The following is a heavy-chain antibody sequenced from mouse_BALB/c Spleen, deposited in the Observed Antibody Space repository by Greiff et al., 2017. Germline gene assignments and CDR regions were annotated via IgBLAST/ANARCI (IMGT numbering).Heavy chain of an antibody. CDR2: ISSGSSTI. CDR1: GFTFSSFG. V-gene: IGHV5-17*02. Sequence: EVKLVESGGGLVQPGGSRKLSCAASGFTFSSFGMHWVRQAPEKGLEWVAYISSGSSTIYYADTVKGRFTISRDNPKNTLFLQMTSLRSEDTAMYYCARNYYGNYDYYAMDYWGQGTSVTVSS. D-gene: IGHD2-1*01. J-gene: IGHJ4*01. CDR3: ARNYYGNYDYYAMDY.